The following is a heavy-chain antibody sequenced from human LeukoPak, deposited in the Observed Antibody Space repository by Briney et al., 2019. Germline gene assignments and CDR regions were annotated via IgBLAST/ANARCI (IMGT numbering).Heavy chain of an antibody. CDR1: GYTFTSYA. Sequence: GASVKVSCKASGYTFTSYAIHWVRQAPGQGLEWMGWMNPNSGNTGYAQKFQGRVTMTRNTSISTAYMELSSLRSEDTAVYYCARGPSSSWEHDAFDIWGQGTMVTVSS. D-gene: IGHD6-13*01. CDR3: ARGPSSSWEHDAFDI. J-gene: IGHJ3*02. V-gene: IGHV1-8*01. CDR2: MNPNSGNT.